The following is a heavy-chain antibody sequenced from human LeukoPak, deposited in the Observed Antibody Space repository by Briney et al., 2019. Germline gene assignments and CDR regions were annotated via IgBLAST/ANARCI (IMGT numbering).Heavy chain of an antibody. Sequence: GGSLRLSCAASGFTFADYAMTWVRQAPGKGLEWVSVIGVRGGSSYYADSVKGRFTISRDNAKNLLYLQMNSLRAEDTAVYYCAREGISRKMDLDYWGQGTLVTVSS. J-gene: IGHJ4*02. CDR2: IGVRGGSS. V-gene: IGHV3-23*01. CDR1: GFTFADYA. CDR3: AREGISRKMDLDY. D-gene: IGHD2/OR15-2a*01.